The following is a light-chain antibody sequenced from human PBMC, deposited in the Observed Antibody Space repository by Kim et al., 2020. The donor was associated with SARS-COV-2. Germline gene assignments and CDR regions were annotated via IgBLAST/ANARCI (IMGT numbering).Light chain of an antibody. J-gene: IGLJ3*02. CDR1: SGSIASDF. V-gene: IGLV6-57*01. CDR2: EDH. CDR3: QSYNDNDWV. Sequence: NFMLTQSHSVSESPGKTVIISCTHSSGSIASDFVQWFQQRPGSSPTTVIYEDHKRPSGVPDRFSGSVDTSSNSASLTISGLRAEDEADYYCQSYNDNDWVFGGGTQLTVL.